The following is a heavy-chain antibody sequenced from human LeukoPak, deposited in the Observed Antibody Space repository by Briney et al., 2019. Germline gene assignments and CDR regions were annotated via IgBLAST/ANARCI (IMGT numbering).Heavy chain of an antibody. D-gene: IGHD3-22*01. V-gene: IGHV3-30-3*01. CDR1: GFTFSSYA. Sequence: GRSLTLSCAASGFTFSSYAMHWVRQAPGKGLEWVAVVSYDGSNKYYADSVKGRFTTSRDNSKNTLYLQMHSLRAEDTAVYYCARGHPPGEYYYASSGPIGEYFDSWGQGTLVTVSS. CDR3: ARGHPPGEYYYASSGPIGEYFDS. CDR2: VSYDGSNK. J-gene: IGHJ4*02.